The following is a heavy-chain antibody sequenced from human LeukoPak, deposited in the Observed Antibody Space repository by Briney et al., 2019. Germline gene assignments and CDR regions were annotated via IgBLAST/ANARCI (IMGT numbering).Heavy chain of an antibody. J-gene: IGHJ4*02. CDR1: GFTFSSYS. V-gene: IGHV3-21*01. D-gene: IGHD2-15*01. CDR3: ARDPFVCSGGSCYPH. Sequence: GGSLRLSRAASGFTFSSYSMNWVRQAPGKGLEWVSSISSSSSYIYYADSVKGRFTISRDNAKNSPYLQMNSLRAEDTAVYYCARDPFVCSGGSCYPHWGQGTLVTVSS. CDR2: ISSSSSYI.